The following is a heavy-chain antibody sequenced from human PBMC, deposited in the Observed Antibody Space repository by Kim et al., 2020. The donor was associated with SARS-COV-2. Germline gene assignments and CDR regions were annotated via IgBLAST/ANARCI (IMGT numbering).Heavy chain of an antibody. J-gene: IGHJ6*02. CDR2: ISYDGSNK. CDR3: AKGSSIAHSSSWTYYYIHGLRGTLYGMDV. V-gene: IGHV3-30*18. D-gene: IGHD6-13*01. CDR1: GFTFSSYG. Sequence: GGSLRLSCAASGFTFSSYGMHWVRQAPGKGLEWVAVISYDGSNKYYADSVKGRFTISRDNSKNTLYLQMNSLRAEDTAVYYCAKGSSIAHSSSWTYYYIHGLRGTLYGMDVWGQGTTVTVSS.